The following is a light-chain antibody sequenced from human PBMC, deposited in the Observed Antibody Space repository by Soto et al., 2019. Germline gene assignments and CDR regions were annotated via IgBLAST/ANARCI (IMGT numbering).Light chain of an antibody. V-gene: IGKV1-5*03. CDR2: KPA. J-gene: IGKJ1*01. Sequence: DIPMTQSPSTLSSSVGARVTITCRASQRISSWLAWYQQKPGTAPKLLIYKPATLQSGVPSRFSGSGPGSEFTLTISSLQPDDYETYYCQQDTDHWTFGQGTKV. CDR3: QQDTDHWT. CDR1: QRISSW.